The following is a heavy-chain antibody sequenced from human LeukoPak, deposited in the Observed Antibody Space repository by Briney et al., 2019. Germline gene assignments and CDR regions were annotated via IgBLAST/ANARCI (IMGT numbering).Heavy chain of an antibody. CDR3: ASIRMVRGVIAFDY. CDR2: IYYSGST. CDR1: GGSISSSSYY. V-gene: IGHV4-39*07. Sequence: EPSETLSLTCTVSGGSISSSSYYWGWIRQPPGKGLEWIGSIYYSGSTYYNPSLKSRVTISVDTSKNQFSLKLSSVTAADTAVYYCASIRMVRGVIAFDYWGQGTLVTVSS. J-gene: IGHJ4*02. D-gene: IGHD3-10*01.